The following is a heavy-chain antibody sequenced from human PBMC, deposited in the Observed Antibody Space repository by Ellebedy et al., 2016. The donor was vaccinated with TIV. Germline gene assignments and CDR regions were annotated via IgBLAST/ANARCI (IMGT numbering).Heavy chain of an antibody. J-gene: IGHJ4*02. Sequence: PGGSLRLSCAASGFTFSNAWMSWVRQAPGKGLEWVGRIKSKTDGGTTDYAAPVKGRFTISRDDSKNTLYLQMNSLKTEDTAVYYCTTGVRMLEYPNDYWGQGTLVTVSS. V-gene: IGHV3-15*01. CDR3: TTGVRMLEYPNDY. CDR2: IKSKTDGGTT. CDR1: GFTFSNAW. D-gene: IGHD2/OR15-2a*01.